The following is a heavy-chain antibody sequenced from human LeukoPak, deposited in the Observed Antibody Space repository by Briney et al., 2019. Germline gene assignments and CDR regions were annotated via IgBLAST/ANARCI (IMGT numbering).Heavy chain of an antibody. J-gene: IGHJ5*02. D-gene: IGHD3-22*01. CDR3: ARLYDSSTYTNWLDP. V-gene: IGHV4-59*11. CDR1: GGSISSHY. CDR2: IYYSGST. Sequence: SETLSLTCTVSGGSISSHYWGWIGHPQGKGLEWMGIIYYSGSTKHNPSLKSRVTISVDTSNNQFSLRLSSVTAADTAVYYCARLYDSSTYTNWLDPWGQGTLVTVSS.